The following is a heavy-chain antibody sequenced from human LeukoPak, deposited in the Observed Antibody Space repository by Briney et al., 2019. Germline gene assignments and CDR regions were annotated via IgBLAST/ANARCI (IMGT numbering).Heavy chain of an antibody. CDR2: INPNSGGT. CDR1: GYTFTGYY. V-gene: IGHV1-2*02. J-gene: IGHJ5*02. Sequence: GASVKVSCKASGYTFTGYYMHWVRQAPGQGLEWMGWINPNSGGTNYAQKFQGRVTMTRDTSISTAYMELSRLRSDDTAVYYCARGVRIAAAGTWFDPWGQGTLVTVSS. CDR3: ARGVRIAAAGTWFDP. D-gene: IGHD6-13*01.